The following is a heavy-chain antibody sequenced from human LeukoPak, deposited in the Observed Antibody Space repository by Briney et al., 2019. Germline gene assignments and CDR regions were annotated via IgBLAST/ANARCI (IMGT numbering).Heavy chain of an antibody. V-gene: IGHV4-34*01. D-gene: IGHD3-10*01. CDR3: ASLNTMVRGVIRAERYYYYGMDV. Sequence: PSETLSLTCAVYGGSFSGYYWSWIRQPPGKGLEWIGEINHSGSTNYNPSLKSRVTISVDTSKNQFSLKLSSVTAADTAVYYCASLNTMVRGVIRAERYYYYGMDVWGQGTTVTVSS. J-gene: IGHJ6*02. CDR1: GGSFSGYY. CDR2: INHSGST.